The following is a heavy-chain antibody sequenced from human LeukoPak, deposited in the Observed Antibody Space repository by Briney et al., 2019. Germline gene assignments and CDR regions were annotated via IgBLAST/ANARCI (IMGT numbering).Heavy chain of an antibody. CDR1: GGSISSSSYY. J-gene: IGHJ4*02. V-gene: IGHV4-39*07. CDR3: ARESVRGVTYMYYFDY. CDR2: IYYSGST. Sequence: SETLSLTCTVSGGSISSSSYYWGWIRQPPGKGLEWIGSIYYSGSTNYNPSLKSRVTISVDTSKNQFSLKLSSVTAADTAVYYCARESVRGVTYMYYFDYWGQGTLVTVSS. D-gene: IGHD3-10*01.